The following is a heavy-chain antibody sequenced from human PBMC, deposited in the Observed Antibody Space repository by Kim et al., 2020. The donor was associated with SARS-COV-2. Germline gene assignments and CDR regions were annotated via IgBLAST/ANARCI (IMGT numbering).Heavy chain of an antibody. CDR2: INTDGSST. D-gene: IGHD2-15*01. CDR3: VRLVVAAPFDF. J-gene: IGHJ4*02. V-gene: IGHV3-74*01. Sequence: GGSLRLSCAASGFTFSSYWMHWVRQAPGKGLVWVSRINTDGSSTSYADSVKGRFTISRNNAKNTLYLQMNILRAEDTALHYCVRLVVAAPFDFWGQGTLV. CDR1: GFTFSSYW.